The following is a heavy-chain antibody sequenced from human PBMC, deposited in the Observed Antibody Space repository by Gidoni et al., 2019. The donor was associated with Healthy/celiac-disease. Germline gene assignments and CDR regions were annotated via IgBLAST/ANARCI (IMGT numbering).Heavy chain of an antibody. J-gene: IGHJ4*02. Sequence: EVQLVESGGGLVQPGRSLRLSCAASGFTFDDYAMHWVRQAPGKGLEWVSGISWNSGSIGYADSVKGRFTISRDNAKNSLYLQMNSLRAEDTALYYCAKDGRHSSGWYDVDYWGQGTLVTVSS. V-gene: IGHV3-9*01. CDR2: ISWNSGSI. D-gene: IGHD6-19*01. CDR3: AKDGRHSSGWYDVDY. CDR1: GFTFDDYA.